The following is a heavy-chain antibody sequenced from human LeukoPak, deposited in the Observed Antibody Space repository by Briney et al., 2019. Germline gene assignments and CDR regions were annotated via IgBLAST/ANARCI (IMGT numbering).Heavy chain of an antibody. CDR1: GFTFSSYA. Sequence: GGSLRLSCAASGFTFSSYAMSWVRQAPRKGLEWVSAISGSGGSTYYADSVKGRFTISRDNSKNTLYLQMNSLRAEDTAVYYCAKDLLWFGELFQYYGMDVWGQGTTVTVSS. V-gene: IGHV3-23*01. J-gene: IGHJ6*02. CDR3: AKDLLWFGELFQYYGMDV. D-gene: IGHD3-10*01. CDR2: ISGSGGST.